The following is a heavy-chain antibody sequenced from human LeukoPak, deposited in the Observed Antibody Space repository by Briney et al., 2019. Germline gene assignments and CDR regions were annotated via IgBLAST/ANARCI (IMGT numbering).Heavy chain of an antibody. CDR1: GGSISGYY. D-gene: IGHD1/OR15-1a*01. V-gene: IGHV4-59*08. CDR3: ARLPLIATTRGGFDP. CDR2: IYDTGAT. J-gene: IGHJ5*02. Sequence: SEALSLTCTVSGGSISGYYWSWIRQPPGKRLEWIGYIYDTGATNYNPSLKSRFTISIDTSENQFSLNLSSVTAADTAVYYCARLPLIATTRGGFDPWGQGTLVTVSS.